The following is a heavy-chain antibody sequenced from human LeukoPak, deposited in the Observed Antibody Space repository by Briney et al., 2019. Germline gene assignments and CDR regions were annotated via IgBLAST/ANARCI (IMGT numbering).Heavy chain of an antibody. CDR3: ARSYYYDSSGSPTLYFDY. D-gene: IGHD3-22*01. J-gene: IGHJ4*02. CDR1: GGSISSGTYY. Sequence: SETLSLTCTVSGGSISSGTYYWGWIRQPPGKGLEWIGTIYYSGSTFSGSTYYSPSLKSRVTISVDMSKNQFSLKLSSVTAADTAVYYCARSYYYDSSGSPTLYFDYWGQGTLVTVSS. V-gene: IGHV4-39*07. CDR2: IYYSGSTFSGST.